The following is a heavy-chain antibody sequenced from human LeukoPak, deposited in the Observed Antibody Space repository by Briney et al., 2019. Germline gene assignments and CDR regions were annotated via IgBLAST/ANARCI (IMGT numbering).Heavy chain of an antibody. D-gene: IGHD3-3*01. CDR3: ARLSITISNWFDP. CDR2: IYHSGST. Sequence: PSETLSLTCAVSGYAIRTGYYWGWIRQPPGKGLEWIGSIYHSGSTYYNPSLKSRVTISVDTSKNQFSLKLSSVTAADTAVYYCARLSITISNWFDPWGQGTLVTVSS. V-gene: IGHV4-38-2*01. CDR1: GYAIRTGYY. J-gene: IGHJ5*02.